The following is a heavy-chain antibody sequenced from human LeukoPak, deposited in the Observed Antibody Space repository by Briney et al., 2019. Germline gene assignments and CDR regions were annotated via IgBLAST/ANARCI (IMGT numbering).Heavy chain of an antibody. J-gene: IGHJ5*02. CDR3: VRDPSIAVAGTLNWFDP. V-gene: IGHV3-74*01. CDR1: GFTFSSYW. CDR2: ITSDGSST. D-gene: IGHD6-19*01. Sequence: GSLRLSCAASGFTFSSYWMHWVRQAPGKGLVWVSRITSDGSSTSYADSVKGRFTISRDNAKNTLYLQMNSLRAEDTAVYYCVRDPSIAVAGTLNWFDPWGQGTLVTVSS.